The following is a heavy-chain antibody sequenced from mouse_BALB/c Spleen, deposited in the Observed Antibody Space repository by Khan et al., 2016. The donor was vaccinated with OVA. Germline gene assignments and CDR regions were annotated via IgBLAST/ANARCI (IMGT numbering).Heavy chain of an antibody. Sequence: QVRLQQSGAEVVKSGASVKLSCKASGYTFTSYDLNWVRQRPEQGLEWIGSIFPGDGTTKYNEKFRGKATLTTDKSSSTAYIQLSRLTSEDSAVYFCARRRGSMDYWGQGTSVTVSS. CDR2: IFPGDGTT. V-gene: IGHV1-85*01. CDR3: ARRRGSMDY. CDR1: GYTFTSYD. J-gene: IGHJ4*01.